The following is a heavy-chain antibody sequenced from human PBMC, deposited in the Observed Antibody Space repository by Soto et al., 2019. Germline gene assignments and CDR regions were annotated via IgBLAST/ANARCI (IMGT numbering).Heavy chain of an antibody. J-gene: IGHJ4*02. CDR2: ISGSGGSP. Sequence: EVQLLESGGGLVQPGGSLRLSCAASGFSFSTYTMSWVRRAPGKGLEWVSAISGSGGSPSYADSVKGRFTISRDNPKKTRYLQTNSLRAEDTAVYYCAKARCTTSNCYVPDYWGQGTLVTVSS. D-gene: IGHD2-8*01. CDR1: GFSFSTYT. V-gene: IGHV3-23*01. CDR3: AKARCTTSNCYVPDY.